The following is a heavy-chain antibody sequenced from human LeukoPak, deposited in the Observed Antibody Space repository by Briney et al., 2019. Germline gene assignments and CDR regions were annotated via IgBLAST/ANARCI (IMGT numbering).Heavy chain of an antibody. CDR2: IYYSGST. Sequence: SETLSLTCAVSGASISSGTYYWSWIRQPPGKGLEWIGNIYYSGSTYYNPSLKSRVTISVDTSKNQFSLKLNSVTAADTAVYYCARLNDFWSGDYSDYWGQGTLVTVSS. CDR1: GASISSGTYY. D-gene: IGHD3-3*01. J-gene: IGHJ4*02. CDR3: ARLNDFWSGDYSDY. V-gene: IGHV4-39*01.